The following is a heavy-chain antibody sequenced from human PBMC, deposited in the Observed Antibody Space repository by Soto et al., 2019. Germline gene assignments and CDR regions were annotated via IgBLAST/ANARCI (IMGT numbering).Heavy chain of an antibody. CDR1: GGSFSVYY. D-gene: IGHD3-10*01. Sequence: SDTLSLTCAVYGGSFSVYYWSWIRQPPGKGLEWIGEINHSGSTNYNPSLKSRVTISVDTSKNQFSLKLSSVTAADTAVYYCARAAGAGTGYYYYMDVWGKGTTVT. CDR2: INHSGST. CDR3: ARAAGAGTGYYYYMDV. V-gene: IGHV4-34*01. J-gene: IGHJ6*03.